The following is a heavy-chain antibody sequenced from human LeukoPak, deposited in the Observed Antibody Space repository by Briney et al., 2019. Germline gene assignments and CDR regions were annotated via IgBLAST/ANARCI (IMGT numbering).Heavy chain of an antibody. CDR3: ARVTYYYYYMGV. CDR1: GFTFSNYW. Sequence: PGGSLRLSCAASGFTFSNYWMNWVRQAPGKGLEWVANIKQDRSEKYYVDSVKGRFTISRDNGKNSLYLQMNSLRAEDTAVYYCARVTYYYYYMGVWGKGTTVTISS. J-gene: IGHJ6*03. V-gene: IGHV3-7*03. CDR2: IKQDRSEK.